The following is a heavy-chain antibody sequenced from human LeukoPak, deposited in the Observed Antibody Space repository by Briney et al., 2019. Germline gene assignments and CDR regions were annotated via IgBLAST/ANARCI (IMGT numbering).Heavy chain of an antibody. CDR1: GFTFSSFG. CDR2: ISYDGSNK. V-gene: IGHV3-30*03. Sequence: PGGSLRLSCAASGFTFSSFGIHWVRQAPGKGLEWVAVISYDGSNKYYADSVKGRFTISRDNSKNTLYLQMNSLRVEDTAVYFCAARKVRGVWFYLDYWGQGTLVTVSS. J-gene: IGHJ4*02. D-gene: IGHD3-10*01. CDR3: AARKVRGVWFYLDY.